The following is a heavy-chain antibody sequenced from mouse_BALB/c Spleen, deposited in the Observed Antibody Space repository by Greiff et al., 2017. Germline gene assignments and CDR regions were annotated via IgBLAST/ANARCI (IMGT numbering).Heavy chain of an antibody. D-gene: IGHD1-1*01. Sequence: EVKLQESGGGLVKPGGSLKLSCAASGFTFSSYAMSWVRQTPEKRLEWVASISSGGSTYYPDSVKGRFTISRDNARNILYLQMSSLRSEDTAMYYCARDYYGSSYQYYFDYWGQGTTLTVSS. J-gene: IGHJ2*01. V-gene: IGHV5-6-5*01. CDR1: GFTFSSYA. CDR3: ARDYYGSSYQYYFDY. CDR2: ISSGGST.